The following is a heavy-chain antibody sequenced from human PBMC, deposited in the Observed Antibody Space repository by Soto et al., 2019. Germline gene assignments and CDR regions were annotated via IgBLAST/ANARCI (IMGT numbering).Heavy chain of an antibody. CDR2: IIPILGIA. CDR1: VGTFSIYT. J-gene: IGHJ4*02. CDR3: AIRTGPVDY. V-gene: IGHV1-69*02. Sequence: GASVKVSCKASVGTFSIYTISWVRQAPGQGLEWMGRIIPILGIANYAQKFQGRVTITADKSTSTAYMELSSLRSEDTAVYYCAIRTGPVDYWGQGTLVTVSS. D-gene: IGHD1-1*01.